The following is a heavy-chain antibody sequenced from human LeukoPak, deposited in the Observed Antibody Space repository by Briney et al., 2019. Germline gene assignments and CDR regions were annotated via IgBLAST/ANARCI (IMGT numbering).Heavy chain of an antibody. J-gene: IGHJ4*02. CDR2: INPSGGST. D-gene: IGHD3-9*01. CDR1: GYTFTSYY. V-gene: IGHV1-46*01. Sequence: ASVKVSCKASGYTFTSYYMHWVRQAPGQGLEWMGIINPSGGSTSYAQKFQGRVTMTRDTSTSTVYMELSSLRSEDTAVYYCARDGPYYDILTGQTAYYFDYWGQGTLVTVSS. CDR3: ARDGPYYDILTGQTAYYFDY.